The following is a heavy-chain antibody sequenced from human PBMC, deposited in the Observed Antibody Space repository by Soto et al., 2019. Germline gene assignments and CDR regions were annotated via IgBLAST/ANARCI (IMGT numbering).Heavy chain of an antibody. V-gene: IGHV3-11*01. Sequence: QVQLVESGGGLVKPGGSLRLSCAASGFTFSDYYMSWIRQAPGKGLEWVSYISSSGSTIYYADSVKGRFTISRDNAKNSLYLQMTSLRAEDTAVYYCARDEGLGYNWNDGSYAFDIWGQGTMVTVSS. CDR1: GFTFSDYY. CDR2: ISSSGSTI. D-gene: IGHD1-1*01. CDR3: ARDEGLGYNWNDGSYAFDI. J-gene: IGHJ3*02.